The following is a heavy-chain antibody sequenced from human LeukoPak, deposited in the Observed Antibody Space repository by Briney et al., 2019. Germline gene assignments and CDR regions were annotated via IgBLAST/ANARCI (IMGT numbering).Heavy chain of an antibody. V-gene: IGHV3-21*05. D-gene: IGHD4-11*01. CDR3: ATEMTTVTTPDY. CDR1: GFTFSSYW. J-gene: IGHJ4*02. CDR2: ISSSSYT. Sequence: PGGSLRLSCAASGFTFSSYWMSWVRQAPGKGLEWVSYISSSSYTNYADSVKGRFTISRDNAKNSLYLHMSSLRAEDTAVYYCATEMTTVTTPDYWGQGTLVTVSS.